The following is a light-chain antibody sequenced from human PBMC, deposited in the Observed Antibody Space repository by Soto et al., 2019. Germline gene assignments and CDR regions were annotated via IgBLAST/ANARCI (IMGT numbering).Light chain of an antibody. Sequence: IRLTQSPSSLSASVGDRVTITCRASQGISSYLAWYQQKPGKAPKLLIYAASTLQSGVPSRFSGSGSGTDVTLTISSLQPEDFATYYCQQLNSYPITFGQGTRLEIK. CDR2: AAS. CDR1: QGISSY. V-gene: IGKV1-9*01. J-gene: IGKJ5*01. CDR3: QQLNSYPIT.